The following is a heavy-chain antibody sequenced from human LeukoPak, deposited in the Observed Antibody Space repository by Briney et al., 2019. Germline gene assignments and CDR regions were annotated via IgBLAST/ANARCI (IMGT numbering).Heavy chain of an antibody. Sequence: PGGSLRLSCSASGFTFNTYATSWVRQTPGKGLWWVSAISDSGGNTYHADSVKGRFNISRDNSKNTLYLQMSSLRAEDTAVYYCAKDLPGATGTTGTDSYFYGMDVWGQGTTVTVSS. J-gene: IGHJ6*02. V-gene: IGHV3-23*01. CDR2: ISDSGGNT. CDR1: GFTFNTYA. D-gene: IGHD1-1*01. CDR3: AKDLPGATGTTGTDSYFYGMDV.